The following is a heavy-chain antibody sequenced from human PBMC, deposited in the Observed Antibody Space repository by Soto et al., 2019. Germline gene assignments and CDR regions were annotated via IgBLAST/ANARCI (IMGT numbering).Heavy chain of an antibody. Sequence: EVQLVESGGGLVQPGRSLRLSCAASGFTFDDYAMHWVRQAPGKGLEWVSGITWNRGSIGYADSVKGRFTISRDNAKNSLHLQMNSLRAEDTALYYCAKGVGSYYYRGMDVWGQGTTVTVSS. J-gene: IGHJ6*02. CDR2: ITWNRGSI. D-gene: IGHD3-10*01. CDR1: GFTFDDYA. V-gene: IGHV3-9*01. CDR3: AKGVGSYYYRGMDV.